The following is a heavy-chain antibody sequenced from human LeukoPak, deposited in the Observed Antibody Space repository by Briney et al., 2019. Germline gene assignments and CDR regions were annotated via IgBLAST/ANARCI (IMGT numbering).Heavy chain of an antibody. D-gene: IGHD6-13*01. V-gene: IGHV5-51*01. CDR2: IYPGDSDT. CDR1: GYSFTSYW. Sequence: GESLKISCKGSGYSFTSYWIGWVRQMPGKGLEWMGIIYPGDSDTRYSPSFQGQVTISADKSISTAYLQWSSLKASDTAMYYCARQGPSGWYRRGADAFGIWGQGTMVTVSS. CDR3: ARQGPSGWYRRGADAFGI. J-gene: IGHJ3*02.